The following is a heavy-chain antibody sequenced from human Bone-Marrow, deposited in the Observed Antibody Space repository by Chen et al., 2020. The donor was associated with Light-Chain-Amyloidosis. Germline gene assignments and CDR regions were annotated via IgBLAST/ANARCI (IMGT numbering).Heavy chain of an antibody. CDR1: NYW. Sequence: NYWIGWVRQMPGKGLEWMGVIYPDDSDARYSPSFEGQVTISADKSITTAYLQWRSMKASDTAMYYCARRRDGYNFDYWGQGTLVTVSS. CDR2: IYPDDSDA. J-gene: IGHJ4*02. D-gene: IGHD5-12*01. V-gene: IGHV5-51*01. CDR3: ARRRDGYNFDY.